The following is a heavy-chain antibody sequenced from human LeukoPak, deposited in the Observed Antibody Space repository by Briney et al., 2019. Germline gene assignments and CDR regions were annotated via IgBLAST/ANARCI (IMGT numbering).Heavy chain of an antibody. CDR3: AREADGSNAFDI. CDR1: GGTFSSYA. CDR2: IIPIFGTA. V-gene: IGHV1-69*06. Sequence: SVKVSCKASGGTFSSYAISWVRQAPGQGLEWMGGIIPIFGTANYAQKFQGRVTITADRSTSTAYMELSSLRSEDTAVYYCAREADGSNAFDIWGQGTMVTVSS. J-gene: IGHJ3*02. D-gene: IGHD4-23*01.